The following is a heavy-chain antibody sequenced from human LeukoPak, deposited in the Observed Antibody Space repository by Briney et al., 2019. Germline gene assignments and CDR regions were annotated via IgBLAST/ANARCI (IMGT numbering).Heavy chain of an antibody. CDR1: GISFRSYS. D-gene: IGHD6-19*01. CDR3: ARDRHSSGQLPDDFDY. Sequence: GGSLRLSCTASGISFRSYSMNWVRQAPGKGLEWVSYISSSSRYTNYADSVKGRFTISRDNAKNSLYLQMNSLRAEDTAVYYCARDRHSSGQLPDDFDYWGQGTLVTVSS. J-gene: IGHJ4*02. V-gene: IGHV3-21*05. CDR2: ISSSSRYT.